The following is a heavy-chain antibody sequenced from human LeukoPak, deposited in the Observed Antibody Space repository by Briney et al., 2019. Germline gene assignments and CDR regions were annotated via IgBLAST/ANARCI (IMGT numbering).Heavy chain of an antibody. D-gene: IGHD3-16*01. Sequence: GRSLRLSCAASGFTFSSYAMSWVRQAPGKGLEWVSAISGSGGSTYYADSVKGRFTISRDNSKNTLYLQMNSLRAEDTAVYYCAKDFWGDHGPPFDYWGQGTLVTVSS. V-gene: IGHV3-23*01. J-gene: IGHJ4*02. CDR2: ISGSGGST. CDR3: AKDFWGDHGPPFDY. CDR1: GFTFSSYA.